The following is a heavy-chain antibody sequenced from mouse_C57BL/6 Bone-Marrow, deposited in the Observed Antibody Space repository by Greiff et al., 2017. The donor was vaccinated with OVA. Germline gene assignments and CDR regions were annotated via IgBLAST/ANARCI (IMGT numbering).Heavy chain of an antibody. Sequence: EVKVEESGGGLVQPGGSLKLSCAASGFTFSDYYMYWVRQTPEKRLEWVAYISNGGGSTYYPDTVKGRFTISRDNAKNTLYLQMSRLKSEDTAMYYCARHAEGFFDYWGQGTTLTVSS. CDR3: ARHAEGFFDY. CDR1: GFTFSDYY. V-gene: IGHV5-12*01. J-gene: IGHJ2*01. CDR2: ISNGGGST.